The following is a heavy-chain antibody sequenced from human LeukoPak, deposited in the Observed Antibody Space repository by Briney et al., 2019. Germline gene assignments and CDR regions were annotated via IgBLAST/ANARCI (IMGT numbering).Heavy chain of an antibody. J-gene: IGHJ4*02. CDR2: IRSKTVGGTT. Sequence: GVSLRLSCAASGFTFSNAWMSWVRQAPGKGLEWVGRIRSKTVGGTTDYAAPVKGRFYISRDDSKNTVYLQMNNLKTEDTAVYYCTTDRGTTGTTDLDYWGQGTLVTVSS. D-gene: IGHD1-7*01. V-gene: IGHV3-15*01. CDR1: GFTFSNAW. CDR3: TTDRGTTGTTDLDY.